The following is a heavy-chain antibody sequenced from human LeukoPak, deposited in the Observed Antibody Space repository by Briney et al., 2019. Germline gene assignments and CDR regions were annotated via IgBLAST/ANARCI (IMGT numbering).Heavy chain of an antibody. CDR2: INPKSGGT. CDR3: ARGGQPGGIVFHY. CDR1: GYTFTGYY. J-gene: IGHJ4*02. V-gene: IGHV1-2*06. D-gene: IGHD3-16*02. Sequence: ASVKVSCKASGYTFTGYYMHWVRQAPGQGLEWMGRINPKSGGTNYAQKFKGRVTMTRDTSISTAYMELSRLRSDDTAVYYCARGGQPGGIVFHYWGQGTLVTVSS.